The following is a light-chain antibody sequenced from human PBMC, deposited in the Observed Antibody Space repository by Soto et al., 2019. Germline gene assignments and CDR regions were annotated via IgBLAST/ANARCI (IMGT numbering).Light chain of an antibody. Sequence: QSVRTQPSSVSGSPGQSVAISFTGTSSDVGGYDFVSWYQHHPGKAPKLVIFDVNNRPSGVSNRFSGSKSGNTASLTISGLQAEDEAEYYCSSYTTRNTEVFGTGTKVTVL. CDR2: DVN. CDR1: SSDVGGYDF. J-gene: IGLJ1*01. CDR3: SSYTTRNTEV. V-gene: IGLV2-14*03.